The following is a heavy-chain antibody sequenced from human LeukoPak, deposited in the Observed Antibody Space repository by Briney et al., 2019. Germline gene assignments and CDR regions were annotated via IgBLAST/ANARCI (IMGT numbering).Heavy chain of an antibody. D-gene: IGHD5-24*01. CDR3: ARFGRRWLQFNWFDP. J-gene: IGHJ5*02. Sequence: ASVKVPCKASGYTFTSYGISWVRQAPEQGLEWMGWISAYNGNTNYAQKLQGRVTMTTDTSTSTAYMELRSLRSDDTAVYYCARFGRRWLQFNWFDPWGQGTLVTVSS. V-gene: IGHV1-18*01. CDR2: ISAYNGNT. CDR1: GYTFTSYG.